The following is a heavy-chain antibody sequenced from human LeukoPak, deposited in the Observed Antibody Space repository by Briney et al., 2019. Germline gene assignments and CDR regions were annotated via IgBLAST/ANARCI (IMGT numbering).Heavy chain of an antibody. CDR1: GYTFTSYG. Sequence: ASVKVSCKASGYTFTSYGISWVRQAPGQGLEWMGWISAYNGNTNYAQKLQGRVTMTTDTSTSTAYMELRSLRSDDTAVYYCVRETGYYDSSGYGQFDYWGQGTLVTVSS. J-gene: IGHJ4*02. D-gene: IGHD3-22*01. CDR3: VRETGYYDSSGYGQFDY. V-gene: IGHV1-18*01. CDR2: ISAYNGNT.